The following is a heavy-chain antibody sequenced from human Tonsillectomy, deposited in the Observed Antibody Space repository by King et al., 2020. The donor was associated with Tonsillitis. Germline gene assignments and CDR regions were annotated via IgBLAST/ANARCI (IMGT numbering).Heavy chain of an antibody. CDR3: ARVYCSGGSCYSGSLDY. D-gene: IGHD2-15*01. Sequence: QLVQSGAEVKKPGESLKISCQGSGYSFTTYWIGWVRQMPGKGLEWMGIIYPGDADTRYSPSFQGPVPISADKSISTPYLLWSSLKASDTAMYYWARVYCSGGSCYSGSLDYWGQGTLVTVSS. V-gene: IGHV5-51*03. CDR2: IYPGDADT. CDR1: GYSFTTYW. J-gene: IGHJ4*02.